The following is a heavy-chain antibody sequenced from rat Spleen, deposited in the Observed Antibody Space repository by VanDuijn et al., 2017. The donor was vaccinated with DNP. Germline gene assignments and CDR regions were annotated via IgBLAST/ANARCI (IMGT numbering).Heavy chain of an antibody. J-gene: IGHJ2*01. CDR2: ISNDGNHT. CDR3: ARGVYYGSSWAFDY. V-gene: IGHV5-31*01. CDR1: GFTFINYW. Sequence: EVQLVESGGDLVRPGRSLKLSCVASGFTFINYWMTWTRQVPGRGLEWIATISNDGNHTYNPDSVKGRFTISRDNAKSSLYLQMNSLKSEDTATYYCARGVYYGSSWAFDYWGQGVMVTVSS. D-gene: IGHD1-6*01.